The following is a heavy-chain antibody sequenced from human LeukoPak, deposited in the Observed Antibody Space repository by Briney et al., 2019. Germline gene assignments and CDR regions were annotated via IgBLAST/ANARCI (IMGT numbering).Heavy chain of an antibody. V-gene: IGHV3-30*18. CDR2: ISSDGSIK. CDR3: VKEYHSRGFGAYFDY. Sequence: GGSLRLSCTASKFTFSHYGMQWVRQAPGKGLEWVAVISSDGSIKVYADSVKGRFTLSRDNSINTVDLQMNSLGAEDTAVYYCVKEYHSRGFGAYFDYWGQGTLVTVSS. D-gene: IGHD3-3*01. J-gene: IGHJ4*02. CDR1: KFTFSHYG.